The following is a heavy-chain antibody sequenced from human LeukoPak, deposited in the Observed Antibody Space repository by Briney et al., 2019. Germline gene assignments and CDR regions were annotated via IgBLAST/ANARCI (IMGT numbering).Heavy chain of an antibody. Sequence: PSETLSLTCTVSGSSISSYYLSWIRQPPGKGLEWIGYIYYSGSTKYNPSLQSRVSISVDTSKNQFSLTLRSVNAADTAVYYCARALAAARKNWFDPWGQGTLVTVSS. D-gene: IGHD6-13*01. J-gene: IGHJ5*02. V-gene: IGHV4-59*01. CDR2: IYYSGST. CDR1: GSSISSYY. CDR3: ARALAAARKNWFDP.